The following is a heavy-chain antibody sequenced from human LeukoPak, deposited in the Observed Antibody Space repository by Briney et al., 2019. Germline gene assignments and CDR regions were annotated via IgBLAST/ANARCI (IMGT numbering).Heavy chain of an antibody. Sequence: GGSLRLSCAASGFTFSSYWMYWVRQAPGKGLEWVANIKQDGSEKYYVDSVKGRFTISRDNAKNSLYRKMNSLTAEATAVYYWSRSPRCSGGSCRDGYFYYWGQGTLVGGSS. V-gene: IGHV3-7*01. CDR3: SRSPRCSGGSCRDGYFYY. D-gene: IGHD2-15*01. CDR2: IKQDGSEK. CDR1: GFTFSSYW. J-gene: IGHJ4*02.